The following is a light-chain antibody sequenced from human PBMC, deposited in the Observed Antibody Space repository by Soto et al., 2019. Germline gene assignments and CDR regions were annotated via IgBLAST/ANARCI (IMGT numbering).Light chain of an antibody. V-gene: IGKV1-27*01. CDR1: QDINNY. CDR2: AAS. J-gene: IGKJ3*01. Sequence: DIQMTQSPSSLSASVGDRATITCRASQDINNYLAWYQQKPGKPPKLLIYAASTLQSGVPSRFSGGGSGTDFTLTINSLQPEDVATYYCQRYNNGPPVTFGPGTKV. CDR3: QRYNNGPPVT.